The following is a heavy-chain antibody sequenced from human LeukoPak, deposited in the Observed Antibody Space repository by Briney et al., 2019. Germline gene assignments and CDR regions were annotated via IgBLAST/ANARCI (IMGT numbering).Heavy chain of an antibody. Sequence: ASVKVSCKASGYTLTDYYIHWVRQAPGQGFEWMGWINPKSDVTDYSEKFQDRVTLTRDTSISAAYMGLSRLRSDDTAIYYCARLLKGIWFGDNYFDHWGQGTLVTVTS. J-gene: IGHJ4*02. D-gene: IGHD3-10*01. CDR1: GYTLTDYY. CDR2: INPKSDVT. V-gene: IGHV1-2*02. CDR3: ARLLKGIWFGDNYFDH.